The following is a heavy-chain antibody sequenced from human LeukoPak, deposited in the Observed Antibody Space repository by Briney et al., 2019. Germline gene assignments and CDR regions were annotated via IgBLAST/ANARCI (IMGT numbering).Heavy chain of an antibody. D-gene: IGHD4-23*01. CDR1: GFTFSSYS. CDR3: ARGPEGRRVKKTTVVSFDY. CDR2: INWNGGST. Sequence: PGGSLRLSCAASGFTFSSYSMNWVRQAPGKGLEWVSGINWNGGSTGYADSVKGRFTISRDNAKNSLYLQMTSLRAEDTALYYCARGPEGRRVKKTTVVSFDYWGQGTLVTVSS. V-gene: IGHV3-20*04. J-gene: IGHJ4*02.